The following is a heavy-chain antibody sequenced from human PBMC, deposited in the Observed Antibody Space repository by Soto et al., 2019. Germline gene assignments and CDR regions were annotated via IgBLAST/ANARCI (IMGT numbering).Heavy chain of an antibody. J-gene: IGHJ4*02. D-gene: IGHD2-15*01. Sequence: PGGSLRLSCAASGFTFSSYWMHWIRQAPGKGLEWLSYISNSDYTTYYTDSVKGRFTISRDNAKNSLYLQLNGLRVEDTAVYYCASGKWSLDYWGQGILVTVSS. CDR2: ISNSDYTT. CDR1: GFTFSSYW. V-gene: IGHV3-11*01. CDR3: ASGKWSLDY.